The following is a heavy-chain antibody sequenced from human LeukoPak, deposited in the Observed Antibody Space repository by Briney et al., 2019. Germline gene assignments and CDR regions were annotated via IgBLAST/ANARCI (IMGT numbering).Heavy chain of an antibody. CDR3: ARGGSGSYDAFDI. CDR1: GGTFSSYT. Sequence: ASVKVSCKASGGTFSSYTISWVRQAPGQGLEWMGRIIPILGIANYAQKFQGRGTITADKSTSTAYMELSSLRSEDTAVYYCARGGSGSYDAFDIWGQGSMVTVSS. D-gene: IGHD1-26*01. CDR2: IIPILGIA. J-gene: IGHJ3*02. V-gene: IGHV1-69*02.